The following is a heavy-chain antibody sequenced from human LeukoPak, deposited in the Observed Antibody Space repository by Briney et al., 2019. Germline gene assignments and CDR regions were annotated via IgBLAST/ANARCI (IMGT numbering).Heavy chain of an antibody. CDR2: INWNGGST. Sequence: PGGSLRLSCAASGFTFDDYGMSWVRQAPGKGLEWVSGINWNGGSTGYADSVKGRFTISRDNAKNSLYLQMNSLRAEDTALYHCAREKHEWLANNWFDPWGQGTLVTVSS. V-gene: IGHV3-20*01. J-gene: IGHJ5*02. D-gene: IGHD6-19*01. CDR1: GFTFDDYG. CDR3: AREKHEWLANNWFDP.